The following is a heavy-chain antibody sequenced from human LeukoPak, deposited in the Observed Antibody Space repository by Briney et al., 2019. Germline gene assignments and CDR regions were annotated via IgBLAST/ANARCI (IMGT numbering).Heavy chain of an antibody. CDR2: ISAYNGKT. CDR1: GYTFTSYG. CDR3: ARVVYDFWSGYYIDY. Sequence: ASVKVSCKASGYTFTSYGISWVRQAPGQGVGWMGWISAYNGKTNYAQKLQCRVTMTTDTSTSTAYMEPRSLRSDDTAVYYCARVVYDFWSGYYIDYWGQGTLVTVSS. J-gene: IGHJ4*02. V-gene: IGHV1-18*01. D-gene: IGHD3-3*01.